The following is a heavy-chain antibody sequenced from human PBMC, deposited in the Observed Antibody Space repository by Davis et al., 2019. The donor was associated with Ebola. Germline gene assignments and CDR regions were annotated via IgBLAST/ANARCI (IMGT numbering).Heavy chain of an antibody. D-gene: IGHD4-17*01. J-gene: IGHJ6*02. V-gene: IGHV1-69*06. Sequence: SVKVSCKASGGTFSSYAISWVRHAPGQGLEWMGGIIPIFGTANYAQKFQGRVTITADKSTSTAYMELSSLRSEDTAVYYCARDRTTVTYYYGMDVWGQGTTVTVSS. CDR3: ARDRTTVTYYYGMDV. CDR1: GGTFSSYA. CDR2: IIPIFGTA.